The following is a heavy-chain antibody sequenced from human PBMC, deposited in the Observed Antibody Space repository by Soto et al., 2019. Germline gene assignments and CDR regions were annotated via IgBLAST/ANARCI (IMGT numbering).Heavy chain of an antibody. J-gene: IGHJ5*02. D-gene: IGHD4-17*01. CDR2: ISAYNGNT. CDR1: GYTFTSYG. V-gene: IGHV1-18*04. CDR3: ARVVGMTKNQNSFDH. Sequence: ASVEVSCKASGYTFTSYGVSWVRQAPGQGLEWMGWISAYNGNTNYAQKLQGRVTMTTDTSTSTAYMELRSLRSDDTAVYYCARVVGMTKNQNSFDHCGHATLVTV.